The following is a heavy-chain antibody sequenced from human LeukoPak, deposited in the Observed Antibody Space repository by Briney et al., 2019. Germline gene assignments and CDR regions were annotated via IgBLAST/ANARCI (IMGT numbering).Heavy chain of an antibody. D-gene: IGHD6-19*01. CDR1: GYTFTGYY. Sequence: ASVKVSCKASGYTFTGYYMHWVRQAPGQGLEWMGWINPNSGGTNYAQKFQGRVTMTRDTSISTVYMELSRLRSDDTAVYYCAREAQWLAYYYYYLDVWGTGTTVTISS. V-gene: IGHV1-2*02. CDR2: INPNSGGT. J-gene: IGHJ6*03. CDR3: AREAQWLAYYYYYLDV.